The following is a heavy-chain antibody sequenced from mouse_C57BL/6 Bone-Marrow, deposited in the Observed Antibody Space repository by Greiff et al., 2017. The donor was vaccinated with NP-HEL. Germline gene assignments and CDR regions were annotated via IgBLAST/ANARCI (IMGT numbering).Heavy chain of an antibody. CDR3: ARAIKGEYYLNAY. V-gene: IGHV1-85*01. CDR1: GYTFTSYD. J-gene: IGHJ3*01. CDR2: IYPRDGST. D-gene: IGHD5-5*01. Sequence: VQLQQSGPELVKPGASVKLSCKASGYTFTSYDINWVKQRPGQGLEWIGWIYPRDGSTQYNEKFKGKATLTVESSSSTAYMELHSLTSEDTAVYFSARAIKGEYYLNAYWGQGTLVTVSA.